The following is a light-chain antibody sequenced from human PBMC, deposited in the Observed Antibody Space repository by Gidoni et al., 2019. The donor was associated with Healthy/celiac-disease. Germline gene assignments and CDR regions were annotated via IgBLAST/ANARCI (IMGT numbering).Light chain of an antibody. CDR3: QQYYSDPSFT. CDR2: AAS. CDR1: QGISSY. V-gene: IGKV1-8*01. Sequence: AIRMTQSPSPFSASTGDRVTITCRASQGISSYLAWYQQKPGKAPKLLIYAASTLQSGVPSRFSGSGSGTDFTLTISCLQSEDFATYYCQQYYSDPSFTFGPGTKVEIK. J-gene: IGKJ3*01.